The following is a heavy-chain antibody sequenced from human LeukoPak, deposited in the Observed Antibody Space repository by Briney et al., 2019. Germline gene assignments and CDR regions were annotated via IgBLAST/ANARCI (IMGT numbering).Heavy chain of an antibody. CDR2: IWYDGSNK. V-gene: IGHV3-30*02. D-gene: IGHD4-17*01. CDR3: VYRDYGLRD. CDR1: GFTFSSYG. Sequence: GGSLRLSCAASGFTFSSYGMHWVRQAPGKGLEWVAVIWYDGSNKYYADSVKGRFTISRDNSKNTVYLQMSSLRPEDTAVYYCVYRDYGLRDWGQGTLVTVSS. J-gene: IGHJ4*02.